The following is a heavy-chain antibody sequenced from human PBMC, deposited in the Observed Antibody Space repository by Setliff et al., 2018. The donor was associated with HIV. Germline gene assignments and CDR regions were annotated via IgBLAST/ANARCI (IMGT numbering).Heavy chain of an antibody. CDR2: IWYDASGE. Sequence: PGGSLRLSCAASGFSFSTYGMYWVRQAPGKGLEWVAVIWYDASGEHYADSVKGRFTVSRDNSKNTLYLQMNSLRAEDTAVYYCAKTNSAYDPGYWYFDLWGRGTLVTVSS. J-gene: IGHJ2*01. D-gene: IGHD5-12*01. CDR3: AKTNSAYDPGYWYFDL. V-gene: IGHV3-30*02. CDR1: GFSFSTYG.